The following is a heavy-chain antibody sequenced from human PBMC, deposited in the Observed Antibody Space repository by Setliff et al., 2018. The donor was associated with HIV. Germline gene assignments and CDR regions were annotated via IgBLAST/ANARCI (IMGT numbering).Heavy chain of an antibody. CDR2: INPNSGGT. Sequence: ASVKVSCKASGYTFSDYYMHWVRQAPGQGLEWMGWINPNSGGTNYAQKFQGRVNMTRDTSISTTYMELSRLRSDDTAVYYCARYPGYKSTWYGVFDIWGQGTMVTVSS. CDR3: ARYPGYKSTWYGVFDI. D-gene: IGHD6-13*01. J-gene: IGHJ3*02. V-gene: IGHV1-2*02. CDR1: GYTFSDYY.